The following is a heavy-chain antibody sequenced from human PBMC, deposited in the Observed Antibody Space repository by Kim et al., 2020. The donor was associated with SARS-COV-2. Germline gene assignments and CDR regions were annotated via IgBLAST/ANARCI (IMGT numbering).Heavy chain of an antibody. D-gene: IGHD6-13*01. V-gene: IGHV1-18*01. CDR3: ARVPIAAAGTRNWFDP. J-gene: IGHJ5*02. Sequence: LQGRVTMTTDTSTSTAYMELRSLRSDDTAVYYCARVPIAAAGTRNWFDPWGQGTLVTVSS.